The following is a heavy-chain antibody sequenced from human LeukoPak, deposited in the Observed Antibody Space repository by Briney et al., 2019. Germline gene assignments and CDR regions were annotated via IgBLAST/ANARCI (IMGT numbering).Heavy chain of an antibody. CDR1: GGSISSGSSY. CDR3: ARGDVLLWFGELSRDVAPMDV. V-gene: IGHV4-61*02. CDR2: IYASGST. Sequence: SETLSLTCTVSGGSISSGSSYWSWIRQPAGTGLEWIGRIYASGSTHYNPSLKSRLTISLDTSKNQFSLKLSSVTAADTAVYYCARGDVLLWFGELSRDVAPMDVWGKGTTVTVSS. J-gene: IGHJ6*03. D-gene: IGHD3-10*01.